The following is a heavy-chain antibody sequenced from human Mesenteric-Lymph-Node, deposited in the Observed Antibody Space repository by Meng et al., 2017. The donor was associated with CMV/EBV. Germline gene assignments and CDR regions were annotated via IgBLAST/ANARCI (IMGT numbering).Heavy chain of an antibody. CDR2: IYWNDDK. D-gene: IGHD3-10*01. CDR3: EHMGSSGSYSP. Sequence: QITLRESSPTLVKPTQTLTLTCTFSGFSLSTYGVGIDWIRQPPGKALEWLSLIYWNDDKRCNTSLKSSLTITKDTSKNHVDLTMSNMDPVDTATYYCEHMGSSGSYSPWGQGTLVTVSS. J-gene: IGHJ5*02. V-gene: IGHV2-5*01. CDR1: GFSLSTYGVG.